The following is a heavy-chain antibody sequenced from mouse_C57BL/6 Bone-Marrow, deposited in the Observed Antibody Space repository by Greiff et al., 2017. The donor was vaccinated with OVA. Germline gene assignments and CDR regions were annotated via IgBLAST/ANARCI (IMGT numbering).Heavy chain of an antibody. V-gene: IGHV1-50*01. Sequence: QVQLKQPGAELVKPGASVKLSCKASGYTSTSYWMPWVKQRPGQGLEWIGEIDPSDSYTNYNQKLKGKATLSVDTSSRTAYMQLSSLTSEDSAVYDWEREGRLRPIYFDYWGQGTTLTVSA. D-gene: IGHD3-2*02. CDR3: EREGRLRPIYFDY. CDR1: GYTSTSYW. CDR2: IDPSDSYT. J-gene: IGHJ2*01.